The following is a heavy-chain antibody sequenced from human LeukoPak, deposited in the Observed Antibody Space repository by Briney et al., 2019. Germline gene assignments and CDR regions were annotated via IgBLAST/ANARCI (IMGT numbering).Heavy chain of an antibody. CDR1: GFTFTNYW. Sequence: GGSLRLSCAASGFTFTNYWMTWVRQAPGKGLEWVANIKQDGGQKYYVDSVKGRLTISRDNAKNSVYLQVNSLRVEDTAVYFCARGGDYGDYEADYWGQGTLVTVSS. V-gene: IGHV3-7*01. D-gene: IGHD4-17*01. CDR2: IKQDGGQK. CDR3: ARGGDYGDYEADY. J-gene: IGHJ4*02.